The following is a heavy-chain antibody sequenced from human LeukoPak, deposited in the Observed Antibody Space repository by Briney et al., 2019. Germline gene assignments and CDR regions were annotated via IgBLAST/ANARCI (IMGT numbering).Heavy chain of an antibody. Sequence: GSLRLSCAASGFTFSDYNMSWIRQPPGKGLEWVSYISSSGTTIYYADSVRGRFTVSRDNAKNSLYLQMDSLSAEDTAVYYCASLRGVNRWGQGTLVTVSS. CDR1: GFTFSDYN. V-gene: IGHV3-11*01. CDR2: ISSSGTTI. D-gene: IGHD3-10*01. J-gene: IGHJ4*02. CDR3: ASLRGVNR.